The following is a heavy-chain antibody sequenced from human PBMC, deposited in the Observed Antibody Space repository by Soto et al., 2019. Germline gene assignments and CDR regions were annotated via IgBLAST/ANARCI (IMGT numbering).Heavy chain of an antibody. CDR3: ARGDCVGGPCYSLAGSFYYYMDG. CDR1: GFTFSNYW. D-gene: IGHD2-15*01. V-gene: IGHV3-74*01. Sequence: EVQLVESGGGLVQPGGSLRLSCAASGFTFSNYWMYWVRQAPGKGLVWVSRINSDGSVSSYADSVKGRLTISRDNVKNTLYLQMDSRRAEDTAVYYCARGDCVGGPCYSLAGSFYYYMDGWGKGTTVTVFS. CDR2: INSDGSVS. J-gene: IGHJ6*03.